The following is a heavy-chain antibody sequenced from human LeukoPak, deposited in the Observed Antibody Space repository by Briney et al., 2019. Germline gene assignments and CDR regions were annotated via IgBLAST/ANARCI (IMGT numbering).Heavy chain of an antibody. Sequence: GGSLRLSCAASAFIFKKYWMNWVRQVPGKGLECLANIKEDGSETYYADSVKGRFTISRDNSKNTLYLQMNSLRAEDTAVYYCAKGLQPHFDYWGQGTLVTVSS. D-gene: IGHD2-2*01. CDR1: AFIFKKYW. CDR2: IKEDGSET. CDR3: AKGLQPHFDY. V-gene: IGHV3-7*03. J-gene: IGHJ4*02.